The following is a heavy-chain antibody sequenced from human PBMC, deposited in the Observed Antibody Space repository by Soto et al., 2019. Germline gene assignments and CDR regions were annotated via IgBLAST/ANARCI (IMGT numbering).Heavy chain of an antibody. CDR1: GFTFSRYG. D-gene: IGHD2-2*01. V-gene: IGHV3-21*03. CDR2: ISSSTSYV. CDR3: ARDPSEGRVGNWFES. J-gene: IGHJ5*01. Sequence: EVHLVESGGGLVKPGGSLRLSCAASGFTFSRYGMNWLRQAPGKGLEWVASISSSTSYVYYADSVKGRFSTSRDNDKTILYLEMYALRSQATAVYYCARDPSEGRVGNWFESWGQGTLVTVSS.